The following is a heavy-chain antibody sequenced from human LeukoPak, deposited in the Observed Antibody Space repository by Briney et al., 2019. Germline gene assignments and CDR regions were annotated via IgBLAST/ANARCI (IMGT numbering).Heavy chain of an antibody. V-gene: IGHV4-30-4*08. CDR1: GASISSGDYY. CDR3: ASTNCSRSSCFGANWFDP. CDR2: IYYSGST. D-gene: IGHD2-2*01. J-gene: IGHJ5*02. Sequence: SETLSLTCTVSGASISSGDYYWSWIRQPPWKGLEWIGSIYYSGSTFHYNPSLKSRVAISIDPSKNQFSLSLSSVTAADTAVYYCASTNCSRSSCFGANWFDPWGQGTLVTVSS.